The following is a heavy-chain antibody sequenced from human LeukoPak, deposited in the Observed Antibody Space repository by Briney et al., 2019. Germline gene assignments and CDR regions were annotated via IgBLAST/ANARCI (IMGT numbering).Heavy chain of an antibody. V-gene: IGHV3-23*01. Sequence: GGSLRLSCAASGFTFSSYAMSWVRPAPGKGLEWVSAISGSGGSTYYADSVKGRFTISRDNSKNTLYLQMNSLRAEDTAVYYCAKQVVRGVTAGRDAFDIWGQGTMVTVSS. D-gene: IGHD3-10*01. CDR3: AKQVVRGVTAGRDAFDI. CDR2: ISGSGGST. J-gene: IGHJ3*02. CDR1: GFTFSSYA.